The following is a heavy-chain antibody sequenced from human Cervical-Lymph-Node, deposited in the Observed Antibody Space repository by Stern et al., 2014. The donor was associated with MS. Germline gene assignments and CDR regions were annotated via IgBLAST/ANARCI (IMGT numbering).Heavy chain of an antibody. D-gene: IGHD4-17*01. CDR2: IHHSGTT. V-gene: IGHV4-4*02. J-gene: IGHJ5*02. CDR3: ARASLGDYDWFDP. Sequence: QVQLQESGPGLVKASGTLSLTCAVSGDSITSDTWWSWVRQPPRKGLEWIGEIHHSGTTNYNPSLESRLTISLDKSKNPFYLNLNSVTAADTAVYYCARASLGDYDWFDPWGQGTLVTVSS. CDR1: GDSITSDTW.